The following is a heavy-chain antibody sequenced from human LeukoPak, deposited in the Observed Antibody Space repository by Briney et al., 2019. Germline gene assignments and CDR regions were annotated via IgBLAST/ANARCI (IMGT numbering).Heavy chain of an antibody. CDR2: ISYDGSNK. Sequence: GGSLRLSCAASGFTFSSYAMHWVRQAPGKGLEWVAVISYDGSNKYYADSVKGRFTISRDNSKNTLYLQMNSLRAEDTAVYYCARGSSWYFSYRGAYGMDVWGQGTTVTVSS. J-gene: IGHJ6*02. D-gene: IGHD6-13*01. CDR1: GFTFSSYA. CDR3: ARGSSWYFSYRGAYGMDV. V-gene: IGHV3-30*04.